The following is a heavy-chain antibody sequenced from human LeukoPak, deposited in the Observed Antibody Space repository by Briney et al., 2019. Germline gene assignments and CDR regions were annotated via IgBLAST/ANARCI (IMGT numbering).Heavy chain of an antibody. J-gene: IGHJ4*02. CDR3: ARGSSRGFDY. D-gene: IGHD6-13*01. V-gene: IGHV3-23*01. Sequence: GGSLRLSCAASGFTFSSYAMSWVRQAPGKGLEWVSAISGSGGSTYYADSVKGRFTISRDNAKNSLYLQMNSLRAEDTAVYYCARGSSRGFDYWGQGTLVTVSS. CDR1: GFTFSSYA. CDR2: ISGSGGST.